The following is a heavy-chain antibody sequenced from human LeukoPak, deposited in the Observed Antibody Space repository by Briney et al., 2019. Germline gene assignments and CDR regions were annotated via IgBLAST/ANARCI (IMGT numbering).Heavy chain of an antibody. CDR2: INHSGST. Sequence: SETLSLTCAVYGGSFSGYYWSWIRQPPGKGLEWIGEINHSGSTNYNPSLKSRVTISVDTSKNQFSLKLSSVTAADTAVYYCAREGLSRIAALRGYYYYYYMDVWGKGTTVTVSS. D-gene: IGHD6-6*01. CDR1: GGSFSGYY. J-gene: IGHJ6*03. CDR3: AREGLSRIAALRGYYYYYYMDV. V-gene: IGHV4-34*01.